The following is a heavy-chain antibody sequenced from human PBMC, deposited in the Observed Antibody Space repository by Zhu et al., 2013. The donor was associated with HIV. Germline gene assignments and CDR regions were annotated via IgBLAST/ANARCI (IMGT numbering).Heavy chain of an antibody. CDR1: GGKLTYKA. V-gene: IGHV1-69*18. D-gene: IGHD6-6*01. J-gene: IGHJ6*03. CDR3: AREGSVYSSSPPXLDYYYMDV. CDR2: IIPVFGIA. Sequence: QVNLVQSGAEVKRPGSSVKVSCQASGGKLTYKAVSWIRQAPGQGFEWMGSIIPVFGIANNAQKFQGXVTITADESTSTAYMELSSLRSEDTAVYYCAREGSVYSSSPPXLDYYYMDVWGKGTTVTVSS.